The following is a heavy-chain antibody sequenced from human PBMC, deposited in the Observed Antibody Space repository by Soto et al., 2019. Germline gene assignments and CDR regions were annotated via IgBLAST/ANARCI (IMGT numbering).Heavy chain of an antibody. CDR2: IYYSGST. J-gene: IGHJ5*02. D-gene: IGHD3-22*01. V-gene: IGHV4-59*01. CDR3: ARTHPMTYYYDISGYYENWFDP. CDR1: DGSISRYY. Sequence: LSLTCTVSDGSISRYYWSWIRQPPGKGLEWIGYIYYSGSTNYNPSLKSRVTISVDTSKNQFSLKLSSVTAADTAVYYCARTHPMTYYYDISGYYENWFDPWGQGTLVTVSS.